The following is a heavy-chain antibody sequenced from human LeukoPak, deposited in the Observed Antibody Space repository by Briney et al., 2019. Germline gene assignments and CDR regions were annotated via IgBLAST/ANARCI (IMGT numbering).Heavy chain of an antibody. J-gene: IGHJ3*02. V-gene: IGHV3-30*18. CDR2: ISYDGSNK. CDR1: GFTFSSYG. CDR3: AKTYYYDSSGFQMAVGYAFDI. Sequence: GGSLRLSCAASGFTFSSYGMHWVRQAPGKGLEWVAVISYDGSNKYYADSVKGRFTISRDNSKNTLYLQMNSLRAEDTAVYYCAKTYYYDSSGFQMAVGYAFDIWGQGTMVTVSS. D-gene: IGHD3-22*01.